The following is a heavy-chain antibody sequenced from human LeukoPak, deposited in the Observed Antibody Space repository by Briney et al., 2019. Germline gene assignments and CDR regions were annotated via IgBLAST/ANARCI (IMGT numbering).Heavy chain of an antibody. D-gene: IGHD3-3*01. CDR2: IRFDGTSE. CDR3: AKTSLSDPSGHYYYMDV. CDR1: GFTFNSYW. J-gene: IGHJ6*03. Sequence: GGSLRLSCAASGFTFNSYWMHWVRQAPGKGLEWVAFIRFDGTSEFYADSVKARFTISRDNSQNTVSLQLNNLRIEDTALYYCAKTSLSDPSGHYYYMDVWGKGTRSPSP. V-gene: IGHV3-30*02.